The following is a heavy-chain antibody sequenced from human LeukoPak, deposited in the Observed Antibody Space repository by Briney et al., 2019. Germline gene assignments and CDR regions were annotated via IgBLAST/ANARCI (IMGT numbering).Heavy chain of an antibody. D-gene: IGHD3-22*01. J-gene: IGHJ6*03. CDR1: GFTFSSYE. CDR2: ISSSSYI. V-gene: IGHV3-48*03. CDR3: ARLHPYDSSGYTYYYYYYMDV. Sequence: GGSLRLSCAASGFTFSSYEMNWVRQAPGKGLEWVSYISSSSYIYYADSVKGRFTISRDNAKNSLYLQMNSLRAEDTAVYYCARLHPYDSSGYTYYYYYYMDVWGKGTTVTVSS.